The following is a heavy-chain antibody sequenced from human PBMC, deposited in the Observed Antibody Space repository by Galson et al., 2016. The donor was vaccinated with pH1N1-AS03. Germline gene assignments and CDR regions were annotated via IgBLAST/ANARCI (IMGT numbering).Heavy chain of an antibody. D-gene: IGHD4-17*01. CDR2: IYYSGNN. Sequence: TLSLTCTVSGASISDGGYYWSWIRHFPGKGLEWIGYIYYSGNNYYNPSLKSRLTISVDTSKNQLSLKLNPVTAADTTVYYCARDRHDYGPDPFDIWGQGTMVTVSS. CDR1: GASISDGGYY. CDR3: ARDRHDYGPDPFDI. J-gene: IGHJ3*02. V-gene: IGHV4-31*03.